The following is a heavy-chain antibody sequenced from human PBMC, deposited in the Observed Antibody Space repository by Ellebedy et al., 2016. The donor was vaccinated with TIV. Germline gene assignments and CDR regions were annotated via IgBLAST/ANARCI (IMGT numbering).Heavy chain of an antibody. CDR2: INPDGSNR. V-gene: IGHV3-7*01. J-gene: IGHJ4*02. CDR1: GFSFSSYW. Sequence: GESLKISXTASGFSFSSYWMTWVRQAPGKGLEWLANINPDGSNRYSVDSVEGRFTISRDNAKNYLYLQMNSLRAEDTAVYYCATARDHFFDFWGQGTLVTVSS. CDR3: ATARDHFFDF.